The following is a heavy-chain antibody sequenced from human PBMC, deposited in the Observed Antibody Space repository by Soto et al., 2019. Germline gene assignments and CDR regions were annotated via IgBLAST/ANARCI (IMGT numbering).Heavy chain of an antibody. Sequence: QVQLVQSGAEVKKPGASVKVSCKASGYTFTSYGISWVRQAPGQGLEWMGWISAYNGNTNYAQKLQGRVTMTTDTSTSTAYMELRSRRSDDTAVYYCARDPVLMSSGWYWFDPWGPGTLVTVSS. J-gene: IGHJ5*02. D-gene: IGHD6-19*01. CDR1: GYTFTSYG. CDR2: ISAYNGNT. V-gene: IGHV1-18*01. CDR3: ARDPVLMSSGWYWFDP.